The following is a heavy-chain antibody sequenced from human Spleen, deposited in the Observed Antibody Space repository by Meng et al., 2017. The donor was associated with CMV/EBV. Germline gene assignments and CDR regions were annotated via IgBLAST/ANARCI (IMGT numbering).Heavy chain of an antibody. Sequence: EVQLVESGGGLVKPGGSLRLSCAASGVTFSNAWMSWVRQAPGKGLEWVGRIKSKTDGGTTDYAAPVKGRFTISRDDSKNTLYLQMNSLKTEDTAVYYCTTDYSYYYDSSGWSTDGFDYWGQGTLGTVAS. CDR1: GVTFSNAW. CDR3: TTDYSYYYDSSGWSTDGFDY. CDR2: IKSKTDGGTT. V-gene: IGHV3-15*01. J-gene: IGHJ4*02. D-gene: IGHD3-22*01.